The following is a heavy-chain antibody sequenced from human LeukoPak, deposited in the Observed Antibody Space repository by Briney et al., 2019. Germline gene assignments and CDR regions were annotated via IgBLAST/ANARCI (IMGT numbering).Heavy chain of an antibody. D-gene: IGHD3-22*01. V-gene: IGHV1-69*04. CDR2: IIPIFGIA. J-gene: IGHJ4*02. CDR1: GGTFSSYA. Sequence: ASVKVSCKASGGTFSSYAISWVRQAPGQGLEWMGRIIPIFGIANYAQKFQGRVTITPDKSTSTAYMELSSLRSEDTAVYYCARGYDSSGYYHSDFDYWGQGTLVTVSS. CDR3: ARGYDSSGYYHSDFDY.